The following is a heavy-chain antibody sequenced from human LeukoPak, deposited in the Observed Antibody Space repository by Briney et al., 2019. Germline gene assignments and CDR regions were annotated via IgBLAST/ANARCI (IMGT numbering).Heavy chain of an antibody. J-gene: IGHJ5*02. CDR3: ARHPSTYYYDPFDP. CDR2: IYPRDSDI. D-gene: IGHD3-22*01. CDR1: GYSFTSYW. V-gene: IGHV5-51*01. Sequence: GESLKISCKGSGYSFTSYWIAWVRQMPGKGLEWMGIIYPRDSDIRYRPPFQGQVTISADKSISTAYLQWNSLKASDTAMYYCARHPSTYYYDPFDPWGQGTLVTVSS.